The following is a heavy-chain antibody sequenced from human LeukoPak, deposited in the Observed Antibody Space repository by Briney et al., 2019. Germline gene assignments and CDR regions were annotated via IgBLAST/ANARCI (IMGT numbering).Heavy chain of an antibody. J-gene: IGHJ1*01. CDR3: ARPSTKYSSSSGYFQH. CDR2: IYYSGST. D-gene: IGHD6-6*01. Sequence: SETLSLTCTVSGGSISSSSYNWGWIRQPPGKGLEWFGSIYYSGSTYYNPSLKSRVTISVDTSKNQFSLRLSSVTAADTAVYYCARPSTKYSSSSGYFQHWGQGTLVTVSS. CDR1: GGSISSSSYN. V-gene: IGHV4-39*01.